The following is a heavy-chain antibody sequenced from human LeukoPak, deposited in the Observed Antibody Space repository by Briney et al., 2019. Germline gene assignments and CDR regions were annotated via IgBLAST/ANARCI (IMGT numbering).Heavy chain of an antibody. V-gene: IGHV3-9*01. CDR2: ISWNSGSI. Sequence: GGSLRLSCAASGFTFDVYAMHWVRQAPGKGLEWVSGISWNSGSIGYADSVKGRFTISRDNAKNSLYLQMNSLKPEDTAVYYCARVAEAAAFDSWGQGTLVTVSS. CDR1: GFTFDVYA. J-gene: IGHJ4*02. CDR3: ARVAEAAAFDS. D-gene: IGHD6-13*01.